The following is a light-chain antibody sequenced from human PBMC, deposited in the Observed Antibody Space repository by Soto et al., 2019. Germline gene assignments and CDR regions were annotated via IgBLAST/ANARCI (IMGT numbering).Light chain of an antibody. J-gene: IGKJ2*01. V-gene: IGKV1-5*03. CDR3: QQYNPYSST. CDR2: KAS. CDR1: QSISSW. Sequence: DIQMTQSPSTLSASVGDRVTITCRASQSISSWLAWFQQKPGKAPKLLIYKASSLQSGVPSRFSGSESGTAFNLTISSLQPDDFATYYCQQYNPYSSTFGQGTKLEIK.